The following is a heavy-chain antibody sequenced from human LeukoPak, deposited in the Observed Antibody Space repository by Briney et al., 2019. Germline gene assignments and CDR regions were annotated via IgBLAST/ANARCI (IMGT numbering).Heavy chain of an antibody. Sequence: ASVKVSCKASGYTFTSYDINWVRQATGQGLEWMGWMNPNSGNTGYAQKFQGRVTMTRNTSISTAYMELSSLRSEDTAVYYCASGVGTTIGYYYYYMDVWGKGTTVTVPS. CDR3: ASGVGTTIGYYYYYMDV. J-gene: IGHJ6*03. D-gene: IGHD1-26*01. CDR1: GYTFTSYD. V-gene: IGHV1-8*01. CDR2: MNPNSGNT.